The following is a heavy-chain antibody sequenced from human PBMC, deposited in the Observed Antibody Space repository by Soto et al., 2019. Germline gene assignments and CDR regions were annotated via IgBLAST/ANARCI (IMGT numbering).Heavy chain of an antibody. J-gene: IGHJ4*02. D-gene: IGHD1-26*01. V-gene: IGHV4-59*08. CDR2: IYYSGST. CDR1: GGSISSYY. CDR3: AGNSGSYYDCDY. Sequence: SETLSLTCTVSGGSISSYYWSWFRQPPGKGLEWIGYIYYSGSTYYNPSLKSRVTISVDTSKNQFSLKLSSVTAADTAVYYCAGNSGSYYDCDYWGQGTLVTVS.